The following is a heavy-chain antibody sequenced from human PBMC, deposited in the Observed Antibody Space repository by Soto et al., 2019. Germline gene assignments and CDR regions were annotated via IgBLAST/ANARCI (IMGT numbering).Heavy chain of an antibody. D-gene: IGHD3-9*01. J-gene: IGHJ4*02. Sequence: QVQLVESGGGVVQPGRSLRLSCAASGFTFSTYGMHWVRHALGKGLEWVALIWSDGTNKYYADSVKGRFTISRDNSKKTLYLQMNSLRAADTAVYYCVRVFDTYYFDLWGQGNMVTVSS. V-gene: IGHV3-33*01. CDR3: VRVFDTYYFDL. CDR1: GFTFSTYG. CDR2: IWSDGTNK.